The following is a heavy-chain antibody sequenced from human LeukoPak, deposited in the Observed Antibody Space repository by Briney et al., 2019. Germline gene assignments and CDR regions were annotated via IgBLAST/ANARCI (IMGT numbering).Heavy chain of an antibody. V-gene: IGHV1-2*02. CDR2: INPNSGGT. CDR1: GYTFTGYY. CDR3: ARDGRCSSSWVGWFDP. J-gene: IGHJ5*02. D-gene: IGHD6-13*01. Sequence: ASVKVSCKASGYTFTGYYMHWVRQAPGQGLEWMGWINPNSGGTNYAQKFRGRVTMTRDTSISTAYMELSRLRSDDTAVYYCARDGRCSSSWVGWFDPWGQGTLVTVSS.